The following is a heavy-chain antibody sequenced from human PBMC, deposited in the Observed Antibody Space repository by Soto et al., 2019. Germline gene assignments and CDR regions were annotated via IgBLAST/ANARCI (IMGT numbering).Heavy chain of an antibody. D-gene: IGHD5-18*01. CDR1: GCSFTSYW. CDR3: ARRGYSYGYRHYYYGMDV. V-gene: IGHV5-51*01. J-gene: IGHJ6*02. CDR2: IYPGDSDT. Sequence: GESLKISCKGSGCSFTSYWIGWVRQMPGKGLEWMGIIYPGDSDTRYSPSFQGQVTISADKSISTAYLQWSSLKASDTAMYYCARRGYSYGYRHYYYGMDVWGQGTKVTVSS.